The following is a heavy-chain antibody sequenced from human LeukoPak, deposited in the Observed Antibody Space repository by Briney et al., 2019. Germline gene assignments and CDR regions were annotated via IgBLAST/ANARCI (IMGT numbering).Heavy chain of an antibody. Sequence: TLSLTCTVSGGSISSGSYYWGWIRQPAGKGLEWIRRIYTSGSTNYNPSLKSRVTISLDTSKNQFSLKLSSVTAADTAVYYCARHPSWWSGYRNYFDYWGQGTLVTVSS. D-gene: IGHD3-3*01. CDR1: GGSISSGSYY. CDR3: ARHPSWWSGYRNYFDY. J-gene: IGHJ4*02. V-gene: IGHV4-61*02. CDR2: IYTSGST.